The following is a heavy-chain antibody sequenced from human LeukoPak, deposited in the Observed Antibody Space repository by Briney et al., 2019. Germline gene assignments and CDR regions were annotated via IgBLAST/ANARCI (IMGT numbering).Heavy chain of an antibody. D-gene: IGHD3-22*01. CDR1: GFTFSSYS. V-gene: IGHV3-21*04. CDR2: ISSSSSYI. Sequence: GGSLRLSCAASGFTFSSYSMNWVRQAPGKGLEWVSSISSSSSYIYYADSVKGRFTISRDNSENTLYLQMNSLRADDTAVYYCAKADYYDSSGYLDYWGQGTLVTVSS. CDR3: AKADYYDSSGYLDY. J-gene: IGHJ4*02.